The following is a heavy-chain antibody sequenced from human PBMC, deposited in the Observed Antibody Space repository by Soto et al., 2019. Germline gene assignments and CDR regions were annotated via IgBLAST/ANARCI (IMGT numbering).Heavy chain of an antibody. J-gene: IGHJ4*02. CDR3: ARSPPGTAMVIVAY. CDR2: IYYSGST. Sequence: SETLSLTCTVSGGSISSSSFHWGWIRQPPGKGLEWIGSIYYSGSTYYNPSLKSRVTISVDTSKNQFSLKLSSVTAADTAVYYCARSPPGTAMVIVAYWGQGTLVTVSS. CDR1: GGSISSSSFH. D-gene: IGHD5-18*01. V-gene: IGHV4-39*01.